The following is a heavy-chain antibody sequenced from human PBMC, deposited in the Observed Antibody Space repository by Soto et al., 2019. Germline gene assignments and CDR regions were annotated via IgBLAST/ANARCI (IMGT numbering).Heavy chain of an antibody. V-gene: IGHV5-51*01. CDR2: IYPGDSDT. CDR1: EYSFTSYW. J-gene: IGHJ5*02. Sequence: PGESLKISCKVSEYSFTSYWIGWVRQMPGKGLEWMGIIYPGDSDTRYSPSFQGQVTISADKSISTAYLQWSSLKASDTAMYYCARQPMQYSSGWWWFDPWGQGTLVTVSS. CDR3: ARQPMQYSSGWWWFDP. D-gene: IGHD6-19*01.